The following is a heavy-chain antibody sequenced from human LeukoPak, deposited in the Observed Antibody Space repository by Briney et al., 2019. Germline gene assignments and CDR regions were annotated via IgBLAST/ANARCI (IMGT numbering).Heavy chain of an antibody. J-gene: IGHJ4*02. D-gene: IGHD3-22*01. V-gene: IGHV4-59*01. Sequence: SETLSLTCTVSGGSISSYYWSWIRQPPGKGLEWIGYIYYSGSTNYNPSLKSRVTISVDTSKNQFSLKLSSVTAADTAVYYCAREVVWAYDSSGYYYGYYFDYWGQGTLVTVSS. CDR2: IYYSGST. CDR3: AREVVWAYDSSGYYYGYYFDY. CDR1: GGSISSYY.